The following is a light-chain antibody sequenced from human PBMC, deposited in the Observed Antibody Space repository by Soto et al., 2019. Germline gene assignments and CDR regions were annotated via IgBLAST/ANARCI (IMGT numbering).Light chain of an antibody. CDR2: KAT. J-gene: IGKJ2*01. Sequence: DILMTQSPSTLSASVGDGVTITCRASQNIGSWLAWYQQKPGEAPKLLISKATNLQSGVPSRFSGSGSGTDFSLTISSLQPVDSATYFCQQYNDFQYSFGTGTKLDI. V-gene: IGKV1-5*03. CDR3: QQYNDFQYS. CDR1: QNIGSW.